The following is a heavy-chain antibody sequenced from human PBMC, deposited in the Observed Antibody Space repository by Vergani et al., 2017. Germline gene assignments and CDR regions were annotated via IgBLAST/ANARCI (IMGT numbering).Heavy chain of an antibody. Sequence: EVQLVETGGGLVTPGGSLRLSCAASGFTFSSYSMNWVRQAPGKGLEWVSSISSSSSYIYYADSVKGRFTISRDNAKNSLYLQMNSLRAEDTAVYYCARDQWATVVTTPRYGMDVWGQGTTVTVSS. CDR1: GFTFSSYS. CDR2: ISSSSSYI. J-gene: IGHJ6*02. CDR3: ARDQWATVVTTPRYGMDV. V-gene: IGHV3-21*01. D-gene: IGHD4-23*01.